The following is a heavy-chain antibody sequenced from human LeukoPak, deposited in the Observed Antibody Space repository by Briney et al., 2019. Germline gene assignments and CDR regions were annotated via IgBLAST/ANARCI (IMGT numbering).Heavy chain of an antibody. D-gene: IGHD6-13*01. J-gene: IGHJ4*02. Sequence: SETLSLTCTVSGGSISSSSYYWGWIRQPPGKGLEWIGSIYYSGSTYYNPSLKSRVTISVDTSKNQFTLKLSSVTAADTAVYYCARVAGIAAAGSVDYWGQGTLVTVSS. V-gene: IGHV4-39*06. CDR3: ARVAGIAAAGSVDY. CDR1: GGSISSSSYY. CDR2: IYYSGST.